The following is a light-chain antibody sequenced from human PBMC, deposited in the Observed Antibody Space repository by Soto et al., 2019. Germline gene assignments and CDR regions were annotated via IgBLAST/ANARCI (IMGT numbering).Light chain of an antibody. J-gene: IGKJ1*01. CDR2: AAS. CDR3: QQYNSAPLT. V-gene: IGKV1-27*01. CDR1: QAISNY. Sequence: DIPMTQSPSSLSTSVGDRVTISCRASQAISNYLAWYQQKPGKVPKLLIYAASTLQSGVPSRFSGSGSGTDFTLTISSLQPEDVATYYCQQYNSAPLTLGQGTKVEIK.